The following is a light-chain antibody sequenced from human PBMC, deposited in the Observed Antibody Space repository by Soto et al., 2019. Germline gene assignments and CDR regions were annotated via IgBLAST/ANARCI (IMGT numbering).Light chain of an antibody. CDR3: LQLNTYPWT. V-gene: IGKV1-12*01. CDR1: QGISSW. J-gene: IGKJ1*01. Sequence: DIQLTQSPSSVSASVGDRVTITCRASQGISSWLAWYQQKPGKAPNLLIYAASSLHSGVPSRFSGSGSGTEFTLTISSLQPEDVATYYCLQLNTYPWTFGQGTKVDIK. CDR2: AAS.